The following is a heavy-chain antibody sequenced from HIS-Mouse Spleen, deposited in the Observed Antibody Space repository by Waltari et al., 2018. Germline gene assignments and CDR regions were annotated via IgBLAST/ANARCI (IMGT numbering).Heavy chain of an antibody. V-gene: IGHV3-23*01. Sequence: EVQLLESGGGLVQPGGSLRLPCAASGFPFSVYAMRWVRRAPGKGLEWVSAISGSGGSTYYADPVKGRFTISRDNSKNTLYLQMNSLRAEDTAVYYCAKDRSQRYSSSWYYWGQGTLVTVSS. CDR2: ISGSGGST. D-gene: IGHD6-13*01. CDR3: AKDRSQRYSSSWYY. J-gene: IGHJ4*02. CDR1: GFPFSVYA.